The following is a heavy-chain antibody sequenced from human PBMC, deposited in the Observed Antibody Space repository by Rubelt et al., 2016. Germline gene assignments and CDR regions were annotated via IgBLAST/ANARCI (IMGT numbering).Heavy chain of an antibody. Sequence: QVQLQQWGAGLLKPSQTLSLTCTVSGGSISSGGYYWSWIRQHPGKGLEGIGYIYYSGGTYYNPSCKGRVTVAVETSKNQFSRKLSSVTAADTAVNYCARGRSRGGFDYWGQGTLVTVSS. D-gene: IGHD3-10*01. J-gene: IGHJ4*02. CDR3: ARGRSRGGFDY. CDR2: IYYSGGT. CDR1: GGSISSGGYY. V-gene: IGHV4-31*03.